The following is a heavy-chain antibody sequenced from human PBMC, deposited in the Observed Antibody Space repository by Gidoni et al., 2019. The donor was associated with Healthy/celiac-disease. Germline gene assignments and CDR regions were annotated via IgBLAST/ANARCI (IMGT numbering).Heavy chain of an antibody. V-gene: IGHV3-33*01. CDR2: IWYDGSNK. CDR3: ARDGPRTATSSAAARDYYYYGMDV. D-gene: IGHD6-13*01. Sequence: QVQLVGSGGGVVQPGRSLRLSCAASGFPFSSYGMHWFRQAPGKGLEWVAVIWYDGSNKYDADSVKGRFTISRDKSKNTLDLQMNSLRAEDTAVYYCARDGPRTATSSAAARDYYYYGMDVWGQGTTVTVSS. J-gene: IGHJ6*02. CDR1: GFPFSSYG.